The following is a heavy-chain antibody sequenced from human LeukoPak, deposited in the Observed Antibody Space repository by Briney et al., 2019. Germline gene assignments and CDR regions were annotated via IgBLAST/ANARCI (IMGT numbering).Heavy chain of an antibody. J-gene: IGHJ4*02. CDR3: AATSSSPYQFDF. CDR1: GFTFNDYY. V-gene: IGHV3-11*03. CDR2: ISSSAAYT. D-gene: IGHD2-2*01. Sequence: PGGSLRLSCAASGFTFNDYYMTWLRQAPGKGLEWLSYISSSAAYTRSADSVKGRFTISRDNARNFLYLQMNSLRVEDTAVYYCAATSSSPYQFDFWGQGTLVTVSS.